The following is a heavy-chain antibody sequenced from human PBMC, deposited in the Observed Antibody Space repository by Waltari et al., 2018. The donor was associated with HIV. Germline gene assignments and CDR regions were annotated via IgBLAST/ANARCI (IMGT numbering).Heavy chain of an antibody. V-gene: IGHV4-59*01. CDR1: GDSINNYY. Sequence: QVQLQESGPGLVNPSETLSLTCTVSGDSINNYYWIWIRQPPGKGLDWIGYMSYTGKTNNNPSLKSRVTISAATSKNQVSLKLSPVTATDTAVYFCARAGRNGHKTGWFDPWGQGTLVTVSS. D-gene: IGHD2-8*01. CDR2: MSYTGKT. CDR3: ARAGRNGHKTGWFDP. J-gene: IGHJ5*02.